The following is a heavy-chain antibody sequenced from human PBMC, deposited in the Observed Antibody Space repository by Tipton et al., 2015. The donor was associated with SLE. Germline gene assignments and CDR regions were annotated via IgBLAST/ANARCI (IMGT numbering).Heavy chain of an antibody. CDR3: ASRSWLNYNHGMDV. CDR1: GGSFSGFY. CDR2: MNHSGGA. D-gene: IGHD6-13*01. Sequence: TLSLTCDVFGGSFSGFYWRWIRQSPGKGLEWIGVMNHSGGANYNPSLKSRVTLSGAASKDQFSLKLNSVTAADTAVYYCASRSWLNYNHGMDVWGQGTTVTVSS. V-gene: IGHV4-34*01. J-gene: IGHJ6*02.